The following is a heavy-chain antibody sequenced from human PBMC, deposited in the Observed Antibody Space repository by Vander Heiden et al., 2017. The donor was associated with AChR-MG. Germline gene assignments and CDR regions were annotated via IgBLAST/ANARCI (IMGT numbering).Heavy chain of an antibody. D-gene: IGHD3-10*02. CDR2: ISGSGGST. CDR3: AKCSDYYYGMDV. Sequence: EVQLLESGGGSVQPVGSLRLSCAASGFTFSSYAMTWVRQTPGKGMEWVSAISGSGGSTYYADSVKGRFTISRDNSKNTLYLQMNSLRAEDTAVYYCAKCSDYYYGMDVWGQGTTVTVSS. V-gene: IGHV3-23*01. CDR1: GFTFSSYA. J-gene: IGHJ6*02.